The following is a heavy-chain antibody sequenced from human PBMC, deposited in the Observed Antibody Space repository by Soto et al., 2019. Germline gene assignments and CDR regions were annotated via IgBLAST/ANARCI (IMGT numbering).Heavy chain of an antibody. CDR1: GGSISTVDYW. D-gene: IGHD7-27*01. Sequence: QVQLQESGPGLVKPSQTLSLTCTVSGGSISTVDYWWSWIRQSPDMGLEWIGHIYDGGRTYNNPSLDSRVTMSVATSKNQHSLPLSSVSAADTAVYYCARGPSGDKVDSWGQGTLVTVSS. J-gene: IGHJ4*02. CDR3: ARGPSGDKVDS. V-gene: IGHV4-30-4*01. CDR2: IYDGGRT.